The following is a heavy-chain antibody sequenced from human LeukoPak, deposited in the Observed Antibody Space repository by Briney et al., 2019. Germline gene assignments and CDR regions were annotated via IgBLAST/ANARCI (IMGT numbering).Heavy chain of an antibody. D-gene: IGHD6-19*01. CDR1: GGTFSSYA. J-gene: IGHJ4*02. CDR2: IIPIFGTA. V-gene: IGHV1-69*13. CDR3: ARARSPEQWLGHFDY. Sequence: GASVKVSCKASGGTFSSYAISWVRQAPGQGLEWMGGIIPIFGTANYAQKFQGRVTITADESTSTAYMELSSLRSEDTAVYYCARARSPEQWLGHFDYWGQGTLVTVSS.